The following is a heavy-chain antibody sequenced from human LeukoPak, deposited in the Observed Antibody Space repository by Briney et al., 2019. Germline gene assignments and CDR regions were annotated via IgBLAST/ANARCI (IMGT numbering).Heavy chain of an antibody. V-gene: IGHV1-69*13. Sequence: ASVKVSCKASGGTFSSYAISWVRQAPGQGLEWMGGIIPIFGTANYAQKFQGRVTITADESTSTAYMELSSLRSEDTAVYYCARGNPSWPGSSHYYYMDVWGKGTTVTVSS. J-gene: IGHJ6*03. D-gene: IGHD2-2*01. CDR1: GGTFSSYA. CDR3: ARGNPSWPGSSHYYYMDV. CDR2: IIPIFGTA.